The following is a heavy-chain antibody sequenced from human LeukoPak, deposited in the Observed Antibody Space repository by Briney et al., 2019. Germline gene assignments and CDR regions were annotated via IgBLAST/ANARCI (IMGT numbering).Heavy chain of an antibody. CDR1: GYSFTSYW. Sequence: PGESLKISCKGSGYSFTSYWIGWVRQMPGEGLEWMGIIYPGDSDTRYSPSFQGQVTISADKSISTAYLQWSSLKASDTAMYYCARHEKQHLGLPDYWGQGTLVTVSS. CDR3: ARHEKQHLGLPDY. D-gene: IGHD1/OR15-1a*01. J-gene: IGHJ4*02. V-gene: IGHV5-51*01. CDR2: IYPGDSDT.